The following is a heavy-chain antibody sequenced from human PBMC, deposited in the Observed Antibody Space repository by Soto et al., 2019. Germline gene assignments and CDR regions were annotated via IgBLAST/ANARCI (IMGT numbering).Heavy chain of an antibody. D-gene: IGHD2-15*01. CDR3: ARSGYCSGGSCYYYYGMEV. Sequence: SETLSLTCTVSGGSXSSYYWSWIRQPPGKGLEWIGYIYYSGSTNYNPSLKSRVTISVDTSKNQFSLKLSSVTAADTAVYYCARSGYCSGGSCYYYYGMEVWGQGTTVTVSS. CDR2: IYYSGST. J-gene: IGHJ6*02. V-gene: IGHV4-59*08. CDR1: GGSXSSYY.